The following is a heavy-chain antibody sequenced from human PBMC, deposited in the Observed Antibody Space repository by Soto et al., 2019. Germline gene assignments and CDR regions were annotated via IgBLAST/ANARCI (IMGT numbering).Heavy chain of an antibody. J-gene: IGHJ5*02. V-gene: IGHV4-59*01. Sequence: SETLSLTCTGSCGSISSYYWSWIRQPPGKGLEWIGYIYYSGSTNYNPSLKSRVTISVDTSKNQFSLKLSSVTAADTAVYYCARSRPVYYDSSKGWFDPWGQGTLVTVSS. CDR2: IYYSGST. CDR3: ARSRPVYYDSSKGWFDP. CDR1: CGSISSYY. D-gene: IGHD3-22*01.